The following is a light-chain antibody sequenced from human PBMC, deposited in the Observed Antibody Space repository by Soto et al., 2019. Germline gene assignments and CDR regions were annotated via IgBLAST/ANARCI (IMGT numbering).Light chain of an antibody. J-gene: IGKJ4*01. V-gene: IGKV1-5*03. CDR2: KTS. Sequence: DIQMTQSPSTLSASVGDRVTITCRASQSISSWLAWYQQKPGKAPKLLIYKTSNLESGVPSRFSGSGSGTAFTLTISSLQPDDFATYYCQQYKSFFLTFGGGTRVEVK. CDR1: QSISSW. CDR3: QQYKSFFLT.